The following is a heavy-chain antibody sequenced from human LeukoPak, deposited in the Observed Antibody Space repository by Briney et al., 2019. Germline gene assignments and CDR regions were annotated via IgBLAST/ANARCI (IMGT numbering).Heavy chain of an antibody. CDR2: IYYSGST. CDR1: GFSLSTSGVG. V-gene: IGHV4-39*07. Sequence: SGPTLVKPTQTLTLTCTFSGFSLSTSGVGVGWIRQPPGKGLEWIGSIYYSGSTYYNPSLKSRVTISVDTSKNQFSLKLSSVTAADTAVYYCARSYGDYVNWFDPWGQGTLVTVSS. J-gene: IGHJ5*02. D-gene: IGHD4-17*01. CDR3: ARSYGDYVNWFDP.